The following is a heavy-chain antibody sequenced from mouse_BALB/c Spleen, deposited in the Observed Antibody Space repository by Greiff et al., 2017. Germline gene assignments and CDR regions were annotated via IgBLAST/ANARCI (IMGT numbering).Heavy chain of an antibody. CDR2: ISYSGST. CDR3: ARGDGYQFSYWYFDV. D-gene: IGHD2-3*01. Sequence: LQESGPGLVKPSQSLSLTCTVTGYSITSDYAWNWIRQFPGNKLEWMGYISYSGSTSYNPSLKSRISITRDTSKNQFFLQLNSVTTEDTATYYCARGDGYQFSYWYFDVWGAGTTVTVSS. CDR1: GYSITSDYA. V-gene: IGHV3-2*02. J-gene: IGHJ1*01.